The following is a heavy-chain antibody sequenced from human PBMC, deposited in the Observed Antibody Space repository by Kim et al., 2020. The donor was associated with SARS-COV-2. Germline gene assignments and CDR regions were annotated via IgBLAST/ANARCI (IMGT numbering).Heavy chain of an antibody. CDR2: IYYSGST. Sequence: SETLSLTCAVSGGSISSGGYSWSWIRQPPGKGLDWIGYIYYSGSTYYNPSLKSRVTISVDRSKNQFSLKLSSVTAADTAVYYCARGSGSGSPYGMDVWGQGTTVTVSS. D-gene: IGHD3-10*01. CDR1: GGSISSGGYS. V-gene: IGHV4-30-2*01. CDR3: ARGSGSGSPYGMDV. J-gene: IGHJ6*02.